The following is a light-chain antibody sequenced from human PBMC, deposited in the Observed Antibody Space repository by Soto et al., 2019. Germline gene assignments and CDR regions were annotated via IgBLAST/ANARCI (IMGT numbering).Light chain of an antibody. CDR3: QQYNIWPLT. V-gene: IGKV3-15*01. J-gene: IGKJ4*01. CDR1: QSVLTN. Sequence: EIVMTQSPATLSVSPGDRATLSCRASQSVLTNLAWYQQQPGQAPRLLIYATSTRATGIPARFSDSGSGTDFSLTISSLQSEDFAVYFCQQYNIWPLTFGGGTKVEVK. CDR2: ATS.